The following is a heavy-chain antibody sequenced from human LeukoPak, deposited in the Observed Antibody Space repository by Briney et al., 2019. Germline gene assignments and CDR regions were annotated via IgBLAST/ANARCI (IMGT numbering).Heavy chain of an antibody. Sequence: GGSLRLSCAASGFTVSSNYMSWVRQAPGKGLDWVAFVRYDGNNPYYSASVKGRFTISRDNSKNTVLLQMNNLRLEDAAVYYCARGSRYGDYPYYCDFWGQGTLVTVSS. D-gene: IGHD4-17*01. CDR3: ARGSRYGDYPYYCDF. J-gene: IGHJ4*02. CDR2: VRYDGNNP. V-gene: IGHV3-30*02. CDR1: GFTVSSNY.